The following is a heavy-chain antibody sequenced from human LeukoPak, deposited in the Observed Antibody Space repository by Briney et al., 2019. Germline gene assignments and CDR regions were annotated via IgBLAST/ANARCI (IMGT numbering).Heavy chain of an antibody. CDR3: ARDSAVAGKGDWFGP. CDR2: IYYSGST. V-gene: IGHV4-39*07. Sequence: SETLSLTCTVSGGSISSSSYYWGWIRQPPGKGLEWIGSIYYSGSTYYNPSLKSRVTISVDTSKNQFSLKLSSVTAADTAVYYCARDSAVAGKGDWFGPWGQGTLVTVSS. CDR1: GGSISSSSYY. D-gene: IGHD6-19*01. J-gene: IGHJ5*02.